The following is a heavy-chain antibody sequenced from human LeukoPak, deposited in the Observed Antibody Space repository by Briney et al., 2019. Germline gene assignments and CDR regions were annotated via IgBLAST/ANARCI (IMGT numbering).Heavy chain of an antibody. CDR3: ARVLPSYSFDY. Sequence: GGSLILSCAASGFTLSDYYMSWIRQAPGKGLEWVSYISSSGSTIYYADSVKGRFTISRDNAKNSLYLQMNSLRAEDTAVYYCARVLPSYSFDYWGQGTLVTVSS. CDR2: ISSSGSTI. CDR1: GFTLSDYY. D-gene: IGHD1-26*01. J-gene: IGHJ4*02. V-gene: IGHV3-11*01.